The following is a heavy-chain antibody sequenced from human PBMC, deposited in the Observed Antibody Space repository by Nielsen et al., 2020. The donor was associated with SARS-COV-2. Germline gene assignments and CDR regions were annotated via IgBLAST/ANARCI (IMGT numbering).Heavy chain of an antibody. CDR3: AGSGYWEWDY. CDR1: GFTFDDYA. D-gene: IGHD3-3*01. J-gene: IGHJ4*02. V-gene: IGHV3-74*01. CDR2: INSDGSST. Sequence: GESLKISCAASGFTFDDYAMHWVRQVPGKGLVWVSRINSDGSSTSYADSVKGRFTISRDNAKNTLYLQMNSLRAEDTAVYYCAGSGYWEWDYWGQGTLVTVSS.